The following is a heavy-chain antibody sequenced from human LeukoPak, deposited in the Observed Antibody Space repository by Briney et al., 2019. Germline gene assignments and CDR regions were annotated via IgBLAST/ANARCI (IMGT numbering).Heavy chain of an antibody. Sequence: PGGSLRLSCAASGFTFSSYAMSWVRQAPGKGLEWVSAISGSVDTTYYADSVEGRFTISRDNAKNSLYLQMNSLRAEDTALYYCAKEKSRADAFDIWGQGTMVTVSS. V-gene: IGHV3-23*01. CDR3: AKEKSRADAFDI. CDR1: GFTFSSYA. J-gene: IGHJ3*02. CDR2: ISGSVDTT.